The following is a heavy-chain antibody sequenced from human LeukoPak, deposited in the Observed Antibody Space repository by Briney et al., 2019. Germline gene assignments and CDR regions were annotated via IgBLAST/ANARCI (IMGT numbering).Heavy chain of an antibody. Sequence: GGSLRLSCAASRFTVSSNYMNWVRQAPGKGLEWVSILYSGGSTYYADSVKGRFTISRDNSKNTLYLQMNSLRAEDTAVYYCARKPVAGSFDYWGQGTLVTVSS. CDR2: LYSGGST. CDR1: RFTVSSNY. CDR3: ARKPVAGSFDY. V-gene: IGHV3-53*01. J-gene: IGHJ4*02. D-gene: IGHD6-19*01.